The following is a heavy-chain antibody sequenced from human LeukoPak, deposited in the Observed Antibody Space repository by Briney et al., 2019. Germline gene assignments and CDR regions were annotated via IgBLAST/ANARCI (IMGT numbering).Heavy chain of an antibody. D-gene: IGHD3-22*01. CDR3: AKAYGVDDSSGDHFDY. CDR2: TKQDGSEN. CDR1: GFTFSSYW. V-gene: IGHV3-7*02. J-gene: IGHJ4*02. Sequence: GGTLRLSCAASGFTFSSYWMYWVRQAPGKGLEGVANTKQDGSENYYVDSVKGRFTISRDNAKNSLNLQMNSLRAEDTAVYYCAKAYGVDDSSGDHFDYWGQGTLVTVSS.